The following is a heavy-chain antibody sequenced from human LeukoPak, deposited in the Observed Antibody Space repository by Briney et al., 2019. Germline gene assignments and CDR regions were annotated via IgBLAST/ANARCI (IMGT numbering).Heavy chain of an antibody. CDR3: TRIGDGYPY. D-gene: IGHD5-24*01. CDR2: IKANSGDT. V-gene: IGHV1-2*02. CDR1: GYIFTAYY. J-gene: IGHJ4*02. Sequence: ASVTVSCKASGYIFTAYYLHWVRQTPGQGLEWMGWIKANSGDTNYARKFQGRVTMTRDTSISTVYMELSRLTSDDTAVYYCTRIGDGYPYWGQGTLVTVSS.